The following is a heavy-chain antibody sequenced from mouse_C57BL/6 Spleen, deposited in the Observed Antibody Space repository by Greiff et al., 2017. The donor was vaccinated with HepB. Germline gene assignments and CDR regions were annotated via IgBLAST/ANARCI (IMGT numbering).Heavy chain of an antibody. CDR1: RFTFSDYG. J-gene: IGHJ3*01. D-gene: IGHD2-3*01. V-gene: IGHV5-17*01. CDR3: ARGYDGYYVGFAY. Sequence: EVHLVESGGGLVKPGGSLKLSCAASRFTFSDYGMHWVRQAPEKGLEWVAYISSGSSTIYYADTVKGRFTISRDNAKNTLFLQMTSLRSEDTAMYYCARGYDGYYVGFAYWGQGTLVTVSA. CDR2: ISSGSSTI.